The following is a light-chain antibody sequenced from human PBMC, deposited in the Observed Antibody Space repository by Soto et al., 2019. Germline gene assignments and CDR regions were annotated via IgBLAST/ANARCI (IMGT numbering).Light chain of an antibody. CDR1: QSLLHSNGYNY. Sequence: DIVMTQSPLSLPVTPGEPASISCRSSQSLLHSNGYNYLDWYLQKPGQSPQLLIYLGSNRASGVHDRLGGSGSGTDFTLKISRVEAEDVGVYYCMQALQTPPWTFGQGTKVEIK. CDR2: LGS. J-gene: IGKJ1*01. CDR3: MQALQTPPWT. V-gene: IGKV2-28*01.